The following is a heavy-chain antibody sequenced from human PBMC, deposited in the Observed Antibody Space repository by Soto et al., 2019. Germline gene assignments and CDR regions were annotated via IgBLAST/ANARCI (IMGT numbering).Heavy chain of an antibody. CDR2: ISSSSSTI. CDR1: GFTFSSYS. CDR3: ARGAVLLWFGELLEPLDY. J-gene: IGHJ4*02. Sequence: EVQLVESGGCLVQPGGSLRLSCAASGFTFSSYSMNWVRQAPGKGLEWVSYISSSSSTIYYADSVKGRFTISRDNAKNSLYLQMNSLRAEDTAVYYCARGAVLLWFGELLEPLDYWGQGTLVTVSS. D-gene: IGHD3-10*01. V-gene: IGHV3-48*01.